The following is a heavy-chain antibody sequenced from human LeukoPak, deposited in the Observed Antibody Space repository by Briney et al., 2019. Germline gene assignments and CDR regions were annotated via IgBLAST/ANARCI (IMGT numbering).Heavy chain of an antibody. J-gene: IGHJ4*02. V-gene: IGHV3-30*18. Sequence: GGSLRLSCAASGFTFSSCGMHWVRQAPGKGLEWVAVISYDGSNKYYADSVKGRFTISRDNSKNTLYLQMNSLRAEDTAVYYCAKDYGDCPRIDYWGQGTLVTVSS. D-gene: IGHD4-17*01. CDR1: GFTFSSCG. CDR2: ISYDGSNK. CDR3: AKDYGDCPRIDY.